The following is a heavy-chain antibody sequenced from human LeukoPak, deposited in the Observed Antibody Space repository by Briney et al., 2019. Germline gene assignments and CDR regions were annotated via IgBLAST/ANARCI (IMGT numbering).Heavy chain of an antibody. D-gene: IGHD3-16*02. CDR2: IYVTGT. Sequence: SETLSLTCTVSGGSISSYYWSWIRQSPGKGLEWIGYIYVTGTRYNPYLQSRVTISVDRSRNQFFLKMSSVTAADTAVYYCARHIGGGIEDMDVWGKGTKVIVSS. CDR3: ARHIGGGIEDMDV. V-gene: IGHV4-59*08. CDR1: GGSISSYY. J-gene: IGHJ6*03.